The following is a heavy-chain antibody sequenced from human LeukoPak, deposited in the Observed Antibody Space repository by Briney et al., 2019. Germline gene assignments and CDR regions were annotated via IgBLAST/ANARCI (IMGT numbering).Heavy chain of an antibody. CDR1: GFTFDDYA. D-gene: IGHD5-12*01. CDR3: AKVGYSGYESLYFDY. V-gene: IGHV3-9*01. J-gene: IGHJ4*02. CDR2: ISWNSGSI. Sequence: PGRSLRLSCAASGFTFDDYAMHWVRQAPGKGLEWVSGISWNSGSIGYADSVKGRFTISRDNAKNSLYLQMNSLRAEDTALYYCAKVGYSGYESLYFDYWGQGTLVPSPQ.